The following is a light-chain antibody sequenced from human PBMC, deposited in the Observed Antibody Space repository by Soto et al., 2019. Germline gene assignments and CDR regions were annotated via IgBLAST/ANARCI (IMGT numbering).Light chain of an antibody. CDR3: QQYGSSPVT. V-gene: IGKV3-20*01. CDR2: GAS. Sequence: EIVMTQSPATLSVSPGEVVTLSCRASQSVSSNLVWYQHKPGQAPRLLIYGASSRATGIPDRFSGSGAGRDFTLTISRLEPEEIAVYHCQQYGSSPVTFGQGTKVDIK. J-gene: IGKJ1*01. CDR1: QSVSSN.